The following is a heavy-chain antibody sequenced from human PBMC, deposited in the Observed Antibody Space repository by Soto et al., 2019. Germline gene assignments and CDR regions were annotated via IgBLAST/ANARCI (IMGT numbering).Heavy chain of an antibody. CDR3: ARGGSLYWYFDL. Sequence: ASVKVSCKASGYSFTRYGIAWVRQAPGQRLEWMGWINAGNGNTKYSQKFQGRVTITRDTSASTAYMELSSLRSEDTAVYYCARGGSLYWYFDLWGRGTLVTVSS. J-gene: IGHJ2*01. V-gene: IGHV1-3*01. D-gene: IGHD1-26*01. CDR1: GYSFTRYG. CDR2: INAGNGNT.